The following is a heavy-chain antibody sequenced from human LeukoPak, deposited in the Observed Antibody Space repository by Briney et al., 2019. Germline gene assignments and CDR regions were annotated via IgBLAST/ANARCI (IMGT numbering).Heavy chain of an antibody. V-gene: IGHV3-74*01. J-gene: IGHJ6*02. Sequence: GGSLRLSCAASGFTFSSYWMHWVRQAPGKGLVWVSRINSDGSSTSYADSVKGRFTISRGNAKNTLYLQMNSLRAEDTAVYYCARGWFGELSGYYGMDVWGQGTTVTVSS. D-gene: IGHD3-10*01. CDR1: GFTFSSYW. CDR2: INSDGSST. CDR3: ARGWFGELSGYYGMDV.